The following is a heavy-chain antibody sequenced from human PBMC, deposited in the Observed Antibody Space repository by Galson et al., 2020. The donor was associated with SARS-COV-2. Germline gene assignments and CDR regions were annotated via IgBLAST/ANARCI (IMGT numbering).Heavy chain of an antibody. J-gene: IGHJ6*02. D-gene: IGHD3-10*01. CDR1: GFTFTTYC. Sequence: QLGESLKISCAASGFTFTTYCFHWVRQAPGRGLEYVAAISGDGGSTSYANSVKGRFTISRVNSKNTLYLQMGSLRPEDTAVYYCARDLPTPHHPYFSGMDVWGRGTTVTVSS. CDR2: ISGDGGST. CDR3: ARDLPTPHHPYFSGMDV. V-gene: IGHV3-64*01.